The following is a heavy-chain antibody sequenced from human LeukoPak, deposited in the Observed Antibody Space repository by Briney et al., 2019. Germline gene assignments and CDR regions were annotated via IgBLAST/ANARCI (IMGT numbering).Heavy chain of an antibody. J-gene: IGHJ4*02. Sequence: PSETLPLTCAVYGGSFSGYYWSWIRQPPGKGLEWIGEINHSGSTNYNPSLKSRVTISVDTSKNQFSLKLSSVTAADTAVYYCARGRYSGYAYWGQGTLVTVSS. D-gene: IGHD5-12*01. V-gene: IGHV4-34*01. CDR1: GGSFSGYY. CDR3: ARGRYSGYAY. CDR2: INHSGST.